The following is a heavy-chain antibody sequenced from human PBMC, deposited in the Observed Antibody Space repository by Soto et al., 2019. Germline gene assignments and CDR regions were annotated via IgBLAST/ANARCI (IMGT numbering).Heavy chain of an antibody. D-gene: IGHD2-15*01. Sequence: PGESLKISCKGSGYSFTSYWISWVRQMPGKGLEWMGRIDPSDSYTNYSPSFQGHVTISADKSISTAYLQWSSLKASDTAMYYCARGGYCSGGSCYGYNWFDPWGQGTLVTVSS. CDR1: GYSFTSYW. J-gene: IGHJ5*02. CDR2: IDPSDSYT. V-gene: IGHV5-10-1*01. CDR3: ARGGYCSGGSCYGYNWFDP.